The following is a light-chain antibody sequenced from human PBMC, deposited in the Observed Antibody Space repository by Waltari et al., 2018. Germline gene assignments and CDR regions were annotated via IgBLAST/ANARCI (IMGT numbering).Light chain of an antibody. J-gene: IGLJ3*02. CDR1: SIDGGTFYL. V-gene: IGLV2-23*02. CDR3: CSFADSSASWV. Sequence: QCALTQPASVSGSPGTSIPHPCPGTSIDGGTFYLVSSYQQHPGKAPKLMILAVHKRPSGVSPRFSGSKSGNTASLTISGLQAEDEADYYCCSFADSSASWVFGGGTKLTVL. CDR2: AVH.